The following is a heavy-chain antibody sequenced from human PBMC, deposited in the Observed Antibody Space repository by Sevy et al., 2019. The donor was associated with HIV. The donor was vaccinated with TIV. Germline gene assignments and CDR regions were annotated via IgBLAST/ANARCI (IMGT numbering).Heavy chain of an antibody. CDR3: ARDLEFYDYGDYGPAFMPDY. V-gene: IGHV3-33*01. J-gene: IGHJ4*02. CDR2: IWFDGSNT. D-gene: IGHD4-17*01. CDR1: GFTFSTYG. Sequence: GESLKISCAASGFTFSTYGMHWVRQAPGKGLEWVVLIWFDGSNTYYADSVKGRFTISRDIAKNTLHLQMNSLRAEDTAVYYCARDLEFYDYGDYGPAFMPDYWGQGTLVTVSS.